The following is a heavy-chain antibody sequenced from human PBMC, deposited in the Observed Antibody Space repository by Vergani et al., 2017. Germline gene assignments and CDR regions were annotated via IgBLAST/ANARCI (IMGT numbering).Heavy chain of an antibody. CDR2: IRNKANSYTT. J-gene: IGHJ4*02. CDR1: GFTFTDAW. D-gene: IGHD2-21*01. V-gene: IGHV3-15*05. CDR3: TTDLATPRPPGGRDYFDH. Sequence: EVQLVESGGGLVKSGGSLRLSCVASGFTFTDAWMSWVRQAPGKGLEWIGHIRNKANSYTTEYAPSVKGRFIISRDDSRNTLYLHVISLETEDTAVYYCTTDLATPRPPGGRDYFDHWGQGTLVTVSS.